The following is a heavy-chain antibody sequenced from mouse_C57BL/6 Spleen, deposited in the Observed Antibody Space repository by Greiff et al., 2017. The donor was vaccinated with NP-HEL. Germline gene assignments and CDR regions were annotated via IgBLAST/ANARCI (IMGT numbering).Heavy chain of an antibody. V-gene: IGHV1-82*01. D-gene: IGHD1-1*01. Sequence: QVQLQQSGPELVKPGASVKISCKASGYAFSSSWMNWVKQRPGKGLEWIGRIYPGDGDTNYNGKFKGKATLTADKSSSTAYMQLSSLTSEDSAVYFCARPYYYGSSLYAMDYWGQGTSVTVSS. CDR3: ARPYYYGSSLYAMDY. CDR1: GYAFSSSW. CDR2: IYPGDGDT. J-gene: IGHJ4*01.